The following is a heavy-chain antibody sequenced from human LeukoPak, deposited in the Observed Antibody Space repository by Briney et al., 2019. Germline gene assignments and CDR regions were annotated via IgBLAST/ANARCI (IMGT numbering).Heavy chain of an antibody. D-gene: IGHD3-10*01. V-gene: IGHV3-11*01. CDR2: ISSSGSTI. CDR1: GFTFSDYY. J-gene: IGHJ4*02. CDR3: ARGGKFGELLYPPDY. Sequence: GGSLRLSCAASGFTFSDYYMSWIRQAPGKGLDGVSYISSSGSTIYYADSVKGRFTISRDNAKNSLYLQMNSLRAEDTAVYYCARGGKFGELLYPPDYWGQGTLVTVSS.